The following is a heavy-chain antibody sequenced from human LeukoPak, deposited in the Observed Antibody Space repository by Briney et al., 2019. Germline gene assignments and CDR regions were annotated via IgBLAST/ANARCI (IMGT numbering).Heavy chain of an antibody. V-gene: IGHV4-39*01. D-gene: IGHD5-18*01. J-gene: IGHJ4*02. Sequence: PSETLSLTCTVSGGSISSSSAYWGRIRQPPGEGLEWIGSIYYSKITYYNPSLKSRVTISADTSKNQFSLTLGSVSATDTAVYYCVSPRGFSYGYFDYWGQGILVTVSS. CDR3: VSPRGFSYGYFDY. CDR1: GGSISSSSAY. CDR2: IYYSKIT.